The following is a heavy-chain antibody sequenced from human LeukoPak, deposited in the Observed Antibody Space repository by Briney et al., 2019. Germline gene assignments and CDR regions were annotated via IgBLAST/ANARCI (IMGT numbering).Heavy chain of an antibody. V-gene: IGHV3-48*01. CDR3: ARGSGYSSSWPRAYYYYYYMDV. CDR1: GFTFSSYN. Sequence: GSLRLSCAASGFTFSSYNMNWVRQAPGKGLEWVSYISDSSTTIYYADSVKGRFTISRDNAKNSLYLQMNSLRAEDTAVYYCARGSGYSSSWPRAYYYYYYMDVWGKGTTVTISS. CDR2: ISDSSTTI. J-gene: IGHJ6*03. D-gene: IGHD6-13*01.